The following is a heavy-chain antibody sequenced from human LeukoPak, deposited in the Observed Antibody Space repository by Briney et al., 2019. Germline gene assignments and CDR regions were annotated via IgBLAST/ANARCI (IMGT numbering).Heavy chain of an antibody. Sequence: SETLSLTCTVSGGSISSYYWSWIRQPPGKGLEWIGYIYYSGSTNYNPSLKSRVTISVDTSKNQFSLKLSSVTAADTAVYYCARHRKDYDFWSGYHIDYWGQGTLVTVSS. V-gene: IGHV4-59*08. CDR3: ARHRKDYDFWSGYHIDY. CDR2: IYYSGST. D-gene: IGHD3-3*01. J-gene: IGHJ4*02. CDR1: GGSISSYY.